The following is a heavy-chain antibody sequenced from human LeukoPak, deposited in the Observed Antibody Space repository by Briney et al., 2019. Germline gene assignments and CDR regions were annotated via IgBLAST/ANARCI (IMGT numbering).Heavy chain of an antibody. Sequence: PSETLSLTCAAYGGSFSGYYWSWIRQPPGKGLEWIGEINHSGSTNYNPSLKSRVTISVDTSKNQFSLKPSSVTAADTAVYYCARKRRPLDYWGQGTLVTVSS. CDR1: GGSFSGYY. J-gene: IGHJ4*02. V-gene: IGHV4-34*01. CDR3: ARKRRPLDY. CDR2: INHSGST.